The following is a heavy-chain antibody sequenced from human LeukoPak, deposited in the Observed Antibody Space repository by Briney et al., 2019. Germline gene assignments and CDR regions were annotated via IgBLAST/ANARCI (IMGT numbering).Heavy chain of an antibody. D-gene: IGHD2-15*01. J-gene: IGHJ4*02. V-gene: IGHV3-23*01. CDR1: GFTFSSYW. Sequence: PGGSLRLSCAASGFTFSSYWMSWVRQAPGKGLEWVSAISGSGGSTYYADSVKGRFTISRDNSKNALYLQMNSLRAEDTAVYYCAKVLFCSGGSCYSEGAFDYWGQGTLVTVSS. CDR2: ISGSGGST. CDR3: AKVLFCSGGSCYSEGAFDY.